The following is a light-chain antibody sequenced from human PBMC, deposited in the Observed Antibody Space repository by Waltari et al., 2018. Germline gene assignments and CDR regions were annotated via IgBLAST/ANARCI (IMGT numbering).Light chain of an antibody. V-gene: IGLV2-8*01. CDR2: EVS. CDR3: SSYAGSTYV. CDR1: SPDVGGYKY. Sequence: QSALTQPPSASGSPGQSVTISCTGTSPDVGGYKYVTWYQHHPGKAPKVMSYEVSKLPAGVPARFSGSKSGNTASLTVAGLQAEDEADYYCSSYAGSTYVFGTGTKVTVL. J-gene: IGLJ1*01.